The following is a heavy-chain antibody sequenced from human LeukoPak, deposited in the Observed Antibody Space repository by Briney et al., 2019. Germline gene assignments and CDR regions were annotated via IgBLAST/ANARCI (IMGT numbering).Heavy chain of an antibody. J-gene: IGHJ4*02. CDR3: ARFPALRYYYDSSGYYWGGY. D-gene: IGHD3-22*01. CDR1: GGSISSYY. CDR2: IYYSGST. V-gene: IGHV4-59*01. Sequence: KPSETLSLTCTVSGGSISSYYWSWIRQPPGKGLEWIGYIYYSGSTNYNPSLKSRVTISVDTSKNQFSLKLSSVTAADTAVYYCARFPALRYYYDSSGYYWGGYWGQGTLVTVSS.